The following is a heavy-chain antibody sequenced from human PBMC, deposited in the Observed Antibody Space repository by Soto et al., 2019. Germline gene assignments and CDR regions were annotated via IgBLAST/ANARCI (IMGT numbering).Heavy chain of an antibody. J-gene: IGHJ6*02. CDR3: ARGRGYSSGYKYYSGMDV. Sequence: SETLSLTCAVYGGSFSGYYWSWIRQPPGKGLEWIGEINHSGSTNYNPSLKSRVTISVDTSKNQFSLKLSSVTAADTAVYYCARGRGYSSGYKYYSGMDVWGQGTTVAVSS. CDR1: GGSFSGYY. CDR2: INHSGST. V-gene: IGHV4-34*01. D-gene: IGHD5-18*01.